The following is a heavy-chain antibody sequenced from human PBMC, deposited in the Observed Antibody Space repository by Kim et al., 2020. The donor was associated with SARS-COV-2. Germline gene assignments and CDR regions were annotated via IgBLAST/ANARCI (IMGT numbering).Heavy chain of an antibody. J-gene: IGHJ6*02. Sequence: GGSLRLSCAASGFTFSSYAMSWVRQAPGKGLEWVSAISGSGGSTYYADSVKGRFTISRDNSKNTLYLQMNSLRAEDTAVYYCAKDCPTCFPRRYYYYGMDVWGQGTTVTVSS. CDR3: AKDCPTCFPRRYYYYGMDV. CDR1: GFTFSSYA. CDR2: ISGSGGST. V-gene: IGHV3-23*01.